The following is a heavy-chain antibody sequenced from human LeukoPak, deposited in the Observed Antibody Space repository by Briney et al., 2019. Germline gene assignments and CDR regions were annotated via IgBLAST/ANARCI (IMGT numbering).Heavy chain of an antibody. Sequence: GGSLRLSCAGSGFTFSSYGIHWVRQAPGKGLEGVAFIRYDGSNKYYADSVKGRFTISRDNSKNTLYLQMNSLRAEATAVYYCAKDEWVAAAGTALTWYYYGMDVWGQGTTVTVSS. CDR3: AKDEWVAAAGTALTWYYYGMDV. CDR1: GFTFSSYG. J-gene: IGHJ6*02. V-gene: IGHV3-30*02. D-gene: IGHD6-13*01. CDR2: IRYDGSNK.